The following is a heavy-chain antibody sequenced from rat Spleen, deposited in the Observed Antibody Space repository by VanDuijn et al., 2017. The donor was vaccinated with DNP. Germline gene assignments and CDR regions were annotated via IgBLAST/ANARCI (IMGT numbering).Heavy chain of an antibody. CDR1: GFTFSKYG. CDR2: ISYEGSGT. D-gene: IGHD1-1*01. CDR3: TTDLGDY. J-gene: IGHJ3*01. Sequence: EVQLVESGGGLVQPGRSMKVSCAASGFTFSKYGMAWVRQAPTKGLEWVASISYEGSGTYYGDSVKGRFTISRDNAKSTLYLQMDSLRSEDTATYYCTTDLGDYWGQGTLVTVSS. V-gene: IGHV5-20*01.